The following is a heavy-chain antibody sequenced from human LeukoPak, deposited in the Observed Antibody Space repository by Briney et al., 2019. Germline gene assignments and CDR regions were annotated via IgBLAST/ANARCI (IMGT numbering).Heavy chain of an antibody. V-gene: IGHV4-39*07. J-gene: IGHJ4*02. CDR2: IYYSGST. D-gene: IGHD1-14*01. CDR1: GGSISSSSYY. Sequence: PSETLSLTCTVSGGSISSSSYYWGWIRQPPGKGLEWIGSIYYSGSTNYNPSLKSRVTISVDTSKNQFSLKLSSVTAADTAVYYCARLATPSPIRRTYYFDYWGQGTLVTVSS. CDR3: ARLATPSPIRRTYYFDY.